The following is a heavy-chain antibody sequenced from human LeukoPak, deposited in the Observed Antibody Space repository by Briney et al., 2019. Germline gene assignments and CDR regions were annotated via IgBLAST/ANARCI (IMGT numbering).Heavy chain of an antibody. Sequence: ASVKVSCTASGYTFTSYDINWVRQATGQGLEWMGWMNPNSGNTGYAQKFQGRVTMTRNTSISTAYMELSSLRSEDTAVSYCARGRGCNSTSCSTPQYWFDPWGQGTLVTVSS. CDR3: ARGRGCNSTSCSTPQYWFDP. CDR1: GYTFTSYD. J-gene: IGHJ5*02. D-gene: IGHD2-2*01. V-gene: IGHV1-8*01. CDR2: MNPNSGNT.